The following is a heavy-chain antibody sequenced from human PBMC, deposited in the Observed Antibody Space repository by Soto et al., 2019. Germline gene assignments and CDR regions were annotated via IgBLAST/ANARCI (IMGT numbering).Heavy chain of an antibody. CDR3: AVIAAGSNFDY. CDR2: IWYDGSNK. D-gene: IGHD6-13*01. J-gene: IGHJ4*02. V-gene: IGHV3-33*01. Sequence: GGSLRLSCAASGFTFSSYGMHWVRQAPGKGLEWVAVIWYDGSNKYYADSVKGRFTISRDNSKNTLYLQMNSLRAEDTAVYYCAVIAAGSNFDYRGQGTLVTVSS. CDR1: GFTFSSYG.